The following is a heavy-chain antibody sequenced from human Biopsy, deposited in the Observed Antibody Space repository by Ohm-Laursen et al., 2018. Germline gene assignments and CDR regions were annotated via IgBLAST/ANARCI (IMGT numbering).Heavy chain of an antibody. J-gene: IGHJ3*02. CDR3: ARWTPEYDSSRYYLDAFDI. V-gene: IGHV4-4*07. D-gene: IGHD3-22*01. Sequence: TLSLTCTVSGGSLSTYYWSWIRQPAGKGLEWIGRISSSGSTNYNPSLRSRVTLSMDTSKRQFSLKMSFVTAADTAAYYCARWTPEYDSSRYYLDAFDIWGQGTKVTVSS. CDR1: GGSLSTYY. CDR2: ISSSGST.